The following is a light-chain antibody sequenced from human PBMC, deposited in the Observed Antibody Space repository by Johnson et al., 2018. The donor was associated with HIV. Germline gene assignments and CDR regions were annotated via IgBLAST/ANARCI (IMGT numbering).Light chain of an antibody. CDR1: SSNIGNNY. CDR3: GTWDSSLTSYV. V-gene: IGLV1-51*01. Sequence: QSALTQPPSVSAAPGQRVTISCSGSSSNIGNNYVSWYQQLPGTAPKLLIYDNNKRPSGIPGRFSGSKSVPSATLGITGLPTGDEADYYCGTWDSSLTSYVFGAGTKVTVL. CDR2: DNN. J-gene: IGLJ1*01.